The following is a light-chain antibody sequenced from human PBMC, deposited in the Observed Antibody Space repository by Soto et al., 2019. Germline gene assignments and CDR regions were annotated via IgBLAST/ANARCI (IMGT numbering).Light chain of an antibody. Sequence: EMVLTQSPGTLSLSPGERATLSCRTSQSVNNNYLAWYQQKPGQAPGLLIYGASSRATGIPDRFSGSGSGTDFTLTISSLQPEDFATYYCLQDYNYPRTFGQGTKVDIK. CDR3: LQDYNYPRT. CDR2: GAS. J-gene: IGKJ1*01. V-gene: IGKV3-20*01. CDR1: QSVNNNY.